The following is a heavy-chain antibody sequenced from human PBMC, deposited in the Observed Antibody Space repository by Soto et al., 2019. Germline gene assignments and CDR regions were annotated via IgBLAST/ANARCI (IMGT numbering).Heavy chain of an antibody. J-gene: IGHJ5*02. V-gene: IGHV4-31*03. CDR2: IYYSGST. Sequence: SETLSLTCTVSGGSISSGGYYWSWIRQHPGKGLEWIGYIYYSGSTYYNPSLKSRVTISVDTSKNQFSLKLSSVTAADTAVYYCARGLVVVAASALLNWFDPRGQGTLVTVSS. CDR3: ARGLVVVAASALLNWFDP. D-gene: IGHD2-15*01. CDR1: GGSISSGGYY.